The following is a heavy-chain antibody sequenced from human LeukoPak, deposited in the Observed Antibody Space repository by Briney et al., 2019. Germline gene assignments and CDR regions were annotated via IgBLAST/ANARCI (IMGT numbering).Heavy chain of an antibody. V-gene: IGHV3-7*01. J-gene: IGHJ4*02. CDR2: IKDDGNVQ. CDR3: VCLLRIVPTTSVQ. CDR1: GFMFRKFW. Sequence: GGSLRLSCAASGFMFRKFWMNWVRQAPGKGLEWVAHIKDDGNVQYYVDSVRGRFTISRDNAKDSVDLQMDSLTAEDTAVYYCVCLLRIVPTTSVQWGRGSVVTVSS. D-gene: IGHD1-26*01.